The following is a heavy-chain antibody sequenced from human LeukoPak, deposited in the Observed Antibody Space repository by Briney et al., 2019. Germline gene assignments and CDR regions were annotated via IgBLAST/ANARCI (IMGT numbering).Heavy chain of an antibody. CDR1: GFTFSSSS. V-gene: IGHV3-30*02. D-gene: IGHD6-25*01. CDR3: AKAAGYYYMDV. CDR2: IRYDGNNK. Sequence: GGSLRLSCAASGFTFSSSSMHWVRPAPGKGQEWVASIRYDGNNKYYADSVKGRFTISRDTSKNTLYLQMNSLRAEDSAVYYCAKAAGYYYMDVWGKTTTVTISS. J-gene: IGHJ6*03.